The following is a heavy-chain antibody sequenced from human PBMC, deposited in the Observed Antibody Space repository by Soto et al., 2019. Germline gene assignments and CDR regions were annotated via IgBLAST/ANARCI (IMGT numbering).Heavy chain of an antibody. V-gene: IGHV4-31*03. J-gene: IGHJ6*02. CDR2: IYNSGTI. Sequence: SETLSLTCTVSGDSISSGNYYWNWIRQHPGKGLEWIGYIYNSGTIRYNPSLSLKSRVSISGDTSKNQFSLNLISVTAAGTAVYYCARDRGFGMDVWGQGTTVTVSS. CDR3: ARDRGFGMDV. CDR1: GDSISSGNYY.